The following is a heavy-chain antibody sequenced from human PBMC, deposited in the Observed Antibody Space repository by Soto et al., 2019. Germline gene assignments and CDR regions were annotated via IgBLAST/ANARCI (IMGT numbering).Heavy chain of an antibody. J-gene: IGHJ4*02. CDR3: AKRGYSYGIYYFDY. V-gene: IGHV3-23*01. D-gene: IGHD5-18*01. Sequence: GGSMRLSYAASGFTFSSYAMSWVRQAPGKGLEWVSAISGSGGSTYYADSVKGRFTISRDNSKNTLYLQMNSLRAEDTAVYYCAKRGYSYGIYYFDYWGQGTLVTVSS. CDR2: ISGSGGST. CDR1: GFTFSSYA.